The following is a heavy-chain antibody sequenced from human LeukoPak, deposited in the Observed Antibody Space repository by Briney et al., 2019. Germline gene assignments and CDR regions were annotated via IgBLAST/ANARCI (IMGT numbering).Heavy chain of an antibody. CDR2: IKHDESEK. D-gene: IGHD3-16*01. J-gene: IGHJ4*02. Sequence: GGSLRLSCAASGFTFSSYAMSWVRQAPGKGLEWAANIKHDESEKNYLDSVKGRFTISRDNAQNSLYLQMNGLRVEDTAVYYCTRRLDDWGQGTLVTVSS. CDR1: GFTFSSYA. CDR3: TRRLDD. V-gene: IGHV3-7*01.